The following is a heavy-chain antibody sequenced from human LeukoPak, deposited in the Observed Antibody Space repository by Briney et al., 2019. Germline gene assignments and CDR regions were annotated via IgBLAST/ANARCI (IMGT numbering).Heavy chain of an antibody. CDR2: INHSGST. V-gene: IGHV4-34*01. D-gene: IGHD3-10*01. J-gene: IGHJ4*02. Sequence: SETLSLTCAVYGGSFSGYYWSWIRQPPGKGLEWIGEINHSGSTNYNPSLKSRVTISVDTSKNQFSLKLSSETAADTAVYYCARGGYGSGSYYDYWGQGTLVTVSS. CDR3: ARGGYGSGSYYDY. CDR1: GGSFSGYY.